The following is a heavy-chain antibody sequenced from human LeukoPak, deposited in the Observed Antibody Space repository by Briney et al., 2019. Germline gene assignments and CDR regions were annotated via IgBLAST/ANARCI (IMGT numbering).Heavy chain of an antibody. CDR2: IYPDDSDT. D-gene: IGHD3-10*01. Sequence: PGESLKISCETSGYPFTKFWVGWVRQTPGKGLEWLGMIYPDDSDTRYSPSFQDQVTMSVDKSISIVYLHWSSLKASDTAIYYCVRGKGSGTYYGFDYWGQGTVVSVVS. CDR3: VRGKGSGTYYGFDY. CDR1: GYPFTKFW. V-gene: IGHV5-51*01. J-gene: IGHJ4*02.